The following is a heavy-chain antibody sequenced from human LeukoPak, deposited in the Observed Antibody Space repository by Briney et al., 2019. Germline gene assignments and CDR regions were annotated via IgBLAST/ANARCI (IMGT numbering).Heavy chain of an antibody. D-gene: IGHD5-24*01. CDR1: GDSISSSGYY. CDR2: LFYGEPT. Sequence: SETLSLTCTVSGDSISSSGYYWGWIRQPPGQGLEWIGSLFYGEPTSYSPSLQSRVIISLDTSWNQFSLKLSSVTAADTAVYYCARLERSRRHGTQFWGQGTLVTVSS. CDR3: ARLERSRRHGTQF. V-gene: IGHV4-39*01. J-gene: IGHJ4*02.